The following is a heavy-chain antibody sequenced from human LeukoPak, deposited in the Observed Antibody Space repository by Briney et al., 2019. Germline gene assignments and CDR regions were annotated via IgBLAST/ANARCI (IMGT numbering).Heavy chain of an antibody. Sequence: SQTLSLTCTVSGGSTSSGDYYCSWIRQPPGKGLEWIGYIYYSGSTYYNPSLQSRAIISVDTSKNQFSLKLTSVTAADTPVYYCARALYSMTTVTTEYWFDYWGQGTLVTVSS. CDR2: IYYSGST. J-gene: IGHJ4*02. CDR1: GGSTSSGDYY. V-gene: IGHV4-30-4*01. CDR3: ARALYSMTTVTTEYWFDY. D-gene: IGHD4-17*01.